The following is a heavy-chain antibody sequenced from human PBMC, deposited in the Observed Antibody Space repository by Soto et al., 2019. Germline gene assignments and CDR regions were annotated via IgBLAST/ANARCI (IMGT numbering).Heavy chain of an antibody. CDR1: GGSISSSSYY. D-gene: IGHD2-15*01. Sequence: AETLSLTCTVSGGSISSSSYYWGWIRQPPGKGLEWIGSIYYSGSTYYNPSLKSRVTISVDTSKNQFSLKLSSVTAADTAVYYCCAGSGQGPGFHPRRQATRVSASS. CDR2: IYYSGST. CDR3: CAGSGQGPGFHP. J-gene: IGHJ5*02. V-gene: IGHV4-39*01.